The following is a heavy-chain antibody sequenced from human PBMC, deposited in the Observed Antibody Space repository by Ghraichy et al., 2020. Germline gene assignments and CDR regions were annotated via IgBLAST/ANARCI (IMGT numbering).Heavy chain of an antibody. D-gene: IGHD3-3*01. V-gene: IGHV1-69*13. CDR2: IIPIFGTA. J-gene: IGHJ6*02. CDR1: GGTFSSYA. Sequence: SVNSCKASGGTFSSYAISWVRQAPGQGLEWMGGIIPIFGTANYAQKFQGRVTITADESTSTAYMELSSLRSEDTAVYYCARSGFTTIFGVVNPYYYYGMDVWGQGTTVTVSS. CDR3: ARSGFTTIFGVVNPYYYYGMDV.